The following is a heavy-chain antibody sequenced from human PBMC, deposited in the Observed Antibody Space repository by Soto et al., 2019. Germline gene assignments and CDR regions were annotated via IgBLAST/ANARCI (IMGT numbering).Heavy chain of an antibody. CDR2: IYYSGST. CDR3: ARYSSGWYKYAFDI. CDR1: GGSISSYY. V-gene: IGHV4-59*01. D-gene: IGHD6-19*01. J-gene: IGHJ3*02. Sequence: SETLSLTCTVSGGSISSYYWSWIRQPPGKGLEWIGYIYYSGSTNYNPSLKSRVTISVDTSKNQFSLKLSSVTAADTAEYYCARYSSGWYKYAFDIWGQGTMVTVSS.